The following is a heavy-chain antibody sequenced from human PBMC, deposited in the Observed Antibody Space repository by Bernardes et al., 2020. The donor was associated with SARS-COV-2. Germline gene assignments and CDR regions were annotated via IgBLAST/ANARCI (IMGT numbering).Heavy chain of an antibody. Sequence: ASVNVSFKVSGYTLTELSMHWVPKAPGKGLEWTRGFEPEDGETIYPHKFQGRVTMTEATSTDTAYRELSTLRSEDTAVYYFATGVAVAGPPTLYYYSYGMDVWGQGTTVTVSS. V-gene: IGHV1-24*01. CDR3: ATGVAVAGPPTLYYYSYGMDV. CDR2: FEPEDGET. CDR1: GYTLTELS. D-gene: IGHD6-19*01. J-gene: IGHJ6*02.